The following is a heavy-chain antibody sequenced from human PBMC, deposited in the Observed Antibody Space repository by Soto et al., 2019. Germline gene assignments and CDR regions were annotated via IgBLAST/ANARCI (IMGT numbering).Heavy chain of an antibody. CDR3: ARFRGHGNYDFWSGYYDYYYYYMDV. V-gene: IGHV4-59*01. J-gene: IGHJ6*03. CDR1: GGSISSYY. Sequence: SETLSLTCTVSGGSISSYYWSWIRQPPGKGLEWIGYIYYSGSTNYNPSLKSRVTISVDTSKNQFSLKLSSVTAADTAVYYCARFRGHGNYDFWSGYYDYYYYYMDVWGKGTTVTVSS. CDR2: IYYSGST. D-gene: IGHD3-3*01.